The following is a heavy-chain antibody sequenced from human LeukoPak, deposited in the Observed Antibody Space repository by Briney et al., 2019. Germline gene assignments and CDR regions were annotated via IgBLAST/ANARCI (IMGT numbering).Heavy chain of an antibody. D-gene: IGHD3-10*02. CDR1: GFTFSSYS. J-gene: IGHJ6*04. CDR2: ISTRSSYI. V-gene: IGHV3-21*01. CDR3: AELGITMIGGV. Sequence: GGSLRLSCAASGFTFSSYSMNWVRQAPGKGLEWVSSISTRSSYIYYADSMKGRFTISRDNAKNSLYLQMNSLRAEDTAVYYCAELGITMIGGVWGKGTTVTISS.